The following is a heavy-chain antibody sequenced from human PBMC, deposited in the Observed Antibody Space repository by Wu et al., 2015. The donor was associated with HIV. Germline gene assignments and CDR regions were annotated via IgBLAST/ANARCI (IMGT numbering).Heavy chain of an antibody. V-gene: IGHV1-2*02. Sequence: QVHLVQSGGEVKKPGASLKVSCKASGYIFTDYYIHWVRQAPGQGLEWMGWINPDNDRTNFAQKFQVRVTMTRDTSISTAYMTLSRLRSDDTAIYYCARAAMIEWLLSRPPIENPTRYGLDVWGQGTTITVSS. CDR3: ARAAMIEWLLSRPPIENPTRYGLDV. J-gene: IGHJ6*02. D-gene: IGHD3-3*01. CDR1: GYIFTDYY. CDR2: INPDNDRT.